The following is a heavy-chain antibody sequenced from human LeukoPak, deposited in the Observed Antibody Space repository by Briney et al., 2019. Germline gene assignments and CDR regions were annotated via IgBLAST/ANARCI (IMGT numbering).Heavy chain of an antibody. CDR1: GFTFSSYW. D-gene: IGHD6-19*01. V-gene: IGHV3-7*01. Sequence: GGSLRLSCAASGFTFSSYWMSWVRQAPGKGLEWVANIKQDGSEKYYVDSVKGRFTISRDNAKNSLYLQMNSLRAEDTAVYYCARDSTHSSGWYYYYMDVWGKGTTVTVSS. CDR3: ARDSTHSSGWYYYYMDV. CDR2: IKQDGSEK. J-gene: IGHJ6*03.